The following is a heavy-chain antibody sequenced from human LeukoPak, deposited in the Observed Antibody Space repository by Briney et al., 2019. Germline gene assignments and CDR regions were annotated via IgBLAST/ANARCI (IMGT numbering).Heavy chain of an antibody. CDR1: GGSISSYY. D-gene: IGHD3/OR15-3a*01. Sequence: SETLSLTCTVSGGSISSYYWSWIRQPPGKGLEWIGYIYYSGSTNYNPSLKSRVTISVDTSKNQFPLKLSSVTAADTAVYYCVLRLDFYFDYWGQGTLVTVSS. CDR3: VLRLDFYFDY. V-gene: IGHV4-59*01. CDR2: IYYSGST. J-gene: IGHJ4*02.